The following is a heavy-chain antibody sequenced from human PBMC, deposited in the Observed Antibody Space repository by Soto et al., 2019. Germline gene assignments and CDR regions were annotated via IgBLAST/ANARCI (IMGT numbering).Heavy chain of an antibody. CDR2: IIPILGIA. D-gene: IGHD1-26*01. V-gene: IGHV1-69*08. CDR3: AREDGSREVYYFDY. CDR1: GGTFSSYT. Sequence: QVQLVQSGAEVKKPGSSVKVSCKASGGTFSSYTISWVRQAPGQGLEWMGRIIPILGIANYAQKFQGRVTMTADKSTSTAYMELSSLRSEDTAVYYCAREDGSREVYYFDYWGQGTLVTVSS. J-gene: IGHJ4*02.